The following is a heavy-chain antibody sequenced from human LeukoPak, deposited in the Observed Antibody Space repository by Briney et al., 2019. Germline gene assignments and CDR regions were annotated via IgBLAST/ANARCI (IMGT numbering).Heavy chain of an antibody. Sequence: SETLSLTCTVSGGSISGDYWSWLRQPPGKELEWIGYIHYTGSSNYNPSLKSRVTMSVDTSKNQLSLTLGSVTAADTAVYHCARETETTGYFDFWGPGTLVTVSS. CDR2: IHYTGSS. D-gene: IGHD4-17*01. CDR3: ARETETTGYFDF. J-gene: IGHJ4*02. CDR1: GGSISGDY. V-gene: IGHV4-59*01.